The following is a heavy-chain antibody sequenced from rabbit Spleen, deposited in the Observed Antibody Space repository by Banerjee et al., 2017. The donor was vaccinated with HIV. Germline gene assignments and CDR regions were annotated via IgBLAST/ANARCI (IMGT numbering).Heavy chain of an antibody. CDR3: ARDLVAVIGWNFGL. J-gene: IGHJ4*01. V-gene: IGHV1S40*01. CDR1: GFSFNSGYD. CDR2: INIATGKS. D-gene: IGHD1-1*01. Sequence: QSLEESGGGLVKPGASLTLTCKASGFSFNSGYDMCWVRQAPGKGLEWITCINIATGKSVYASWVSGRFIMSRTSSTTVTLQMTSLTAADTATYFCARDLVAVIGWNFGLWGQGTLVTVS.